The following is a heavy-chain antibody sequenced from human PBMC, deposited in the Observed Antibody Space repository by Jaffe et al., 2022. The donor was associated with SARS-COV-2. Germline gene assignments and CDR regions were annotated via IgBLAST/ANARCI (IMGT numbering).Heavy chain of an antibody. CDR1: GFTFSDYY. J-gene: IGHJ6*02. CDR2: ISSSGSTI. V-gene: IGHV3-11*01. D-gene: IGHD6-13*01. Sequence: QVQLVESGGGLVKPGGSLRLSCAASGFTFSDYYMSWIRQAPGKGLEWVSYISSSGSTIYYADSVKGRFTISRDNAKNSLYLQMNSLRAEDTAVYYCARGARIAAAGPRLNYYGMDVWGQGTTVTVSS. CDR3: ARGARIAAAGPRLNYYGMDV.